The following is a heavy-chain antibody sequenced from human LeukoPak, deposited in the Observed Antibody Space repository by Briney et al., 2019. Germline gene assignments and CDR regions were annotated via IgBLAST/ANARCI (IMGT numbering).Heavy chain of an antibody. CDR2: LIPIFGAA. CDR3: ARTRMTTVTMVGSDAFDI. CDR1: GGTFSSYA. Sequence: SVKVSCKTSGGTFSSYAVGWVRQAPGQGLEWMGGLIPIFGAANYAQKFQGRVTITVDESTSTAYMELSSLRSEDTAVYYCARTRMTTVTMVGSDAFDIWGQGTLVTVSS. V-gene: IGHV1-69*13. D-gene: IGHD4-17*01. J-gene: IGHJ3*02.